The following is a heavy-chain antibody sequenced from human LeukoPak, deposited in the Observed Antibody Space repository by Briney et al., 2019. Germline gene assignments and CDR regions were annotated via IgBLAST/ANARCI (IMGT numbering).Heavy chain of an antibody. D-gene: IGHD6-13*01. J-gene: IGHJ6*02. CDR2: MNPNSGNT. V-gene: IGHV1-8*03. Sequence: ASVKVSCKTSGYTFTSFGINWVRQATGQGLEWMGWMNPNSGNTGYAQKFQGRVTITRNTSISTAYMELSSLRSEDTAVYYCARSGTIQQLVLLGYYYGMDVWGQGTTVTVSS. CDR1: GYTFTSFG. CDR3: ARSGTIQQLVLLGYYYGMDV.